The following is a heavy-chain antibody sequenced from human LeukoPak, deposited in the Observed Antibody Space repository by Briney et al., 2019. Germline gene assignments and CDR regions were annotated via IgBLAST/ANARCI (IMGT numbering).Heavy chain of an antibody. V-gene: IGHV3-48*03. CDR3: ARTTYYYDSSGYYLLPGHPYYFDY. J-gene: IGHJ4*02. Sequence: GGSLRLSCAASGFTFSSYEMNWVRQAPGKGLEWVSYISSSGSTIYYADSVKGRFTISRDNAKNSLYLQMNSLRAEDTAVYYCARTTYYYDSSGYYLLPGHPYYFDYWGQGTLVTVSS. CDR2: ISSSGSTI. D-gene: IGHD3-22*01. CDR1: GFTFSSYE.